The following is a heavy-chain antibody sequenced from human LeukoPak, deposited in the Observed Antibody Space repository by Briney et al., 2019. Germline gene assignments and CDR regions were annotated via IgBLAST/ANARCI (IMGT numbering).Heavy chain of an antibody. CDR3: ARLMITFGGVMGDAFDI. J-gene: IGHJ3*02. Sequence: GGSLRLSCAASGFTFSSYSMNWVRQAPGKGLEWVSSISSSSSYIYYADSVKGRFTISRDNAKNSLYLQMNSLRAEDTAVYYCARLMITFGGVMGDAFDIWGQGTMVTVSS. D-gene: IGHD3-16*01. CDR1: GFTFSSYS. CDR2: ISSSSSYI. V-gene: IGHV3-21*01.